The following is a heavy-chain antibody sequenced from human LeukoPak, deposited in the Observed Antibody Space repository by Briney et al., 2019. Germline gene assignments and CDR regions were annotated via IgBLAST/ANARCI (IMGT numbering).Heavy chain of an antibody. CDR1: GGSISSYY. Sequence: SETLSLTCTVSGGSISSYYWSWIRQPPGKGLEWIGYIYYSGSTNYNPSLKSRVTISVDTSKNQFSLKLSSVTAADTAVYYCARGSQLWLPNYYYYYMDVWGKGTTVTVSS. D-gene: IGHD5-18*01. V-gene: IGHV4-59*12. J-gene: IGHJ6*03. CDR3: ARGSQLWLPNYYYYYMDV. CDR2: IYYSGST.